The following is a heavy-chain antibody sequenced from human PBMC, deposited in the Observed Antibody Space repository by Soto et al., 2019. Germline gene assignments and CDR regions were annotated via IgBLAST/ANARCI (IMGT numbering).Heavy chain of an antibody. CDR2: ISAYNGNT. V-gene: IGHV1-18*01. Sequence: QVQLVQSGAEVKKPGASVKVSCKASGYTFTSYGITWVRQAPGQGLEWMGWISAYNGNTNYAEKLQGRVTMTTNTSTSIADMELRRLRSDDTAVYYCARDAPTIAAQDDYWGQGTLVTVSS. D-gene: IGHD6-13*01. J-gene: IGHJ4*02. CDR3: ARDAPTIAAQDDY. CDR1: GYTFTSYG.